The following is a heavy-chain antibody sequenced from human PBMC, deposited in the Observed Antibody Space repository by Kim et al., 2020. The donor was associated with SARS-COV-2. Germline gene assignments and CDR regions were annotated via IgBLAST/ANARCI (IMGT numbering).Heavy chain of an antibody. CDR3: ARGPNPYCSSTSCYSYYY. Sequence: SETLSLTCAVYGGSFSGYYWSWIRQPPGKGLEWIGEINHSGSTNYNPSLKSRVTISVDTSKNQFSLKLSSVTAADTAVYYCARGPNPYCSSTSCYSYYY. J-gene: IGHJ6*01. D-gene: IGHD2-2*01. CDR2: INHSGST. V-gene: IGHV4-34*01. CDR1: GGSFSGYY.